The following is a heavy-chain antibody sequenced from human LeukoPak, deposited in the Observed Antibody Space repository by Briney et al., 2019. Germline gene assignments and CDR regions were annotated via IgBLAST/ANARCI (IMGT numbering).Heavy chain of an antibody. J-gene: IGHJ4*02. D-gene: IGHD3-22*01. CDR2: IYYSGST. CDR3: ARGSYEVVMGDY. CDR1: GGSISSHY. Sequence: SETLSLTCTVSGGSISSHYWSWIRQPPRKGLEWIGYIYYSGSTNYNPSLKSRVTISVATSKNQFSLKLSSVTAADTAVYYCARGSYEVVMGDYWGQGTLVTVSS. V-gene: IGHV4-59*11.